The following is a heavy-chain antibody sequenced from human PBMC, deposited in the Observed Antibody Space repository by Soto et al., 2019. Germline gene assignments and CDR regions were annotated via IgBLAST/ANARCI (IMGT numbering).Heavy chain of an antibody. CDR3: ERGKSGWRFDS. J-gene: IGHJ4*02. V-gene: IGHV4-34*01. D-gene: IGHD6-19*01. CDR2: IHHSGST. CDR1: GGSFSGYC. Sequence: PSETLSLTCAVYGGSFSGYCWSWIRQPPGMGREWIGEIHHSGSTNYTPSLKSRVTISVDTSKNRFSLKLSSVTAADTAVYYCERGKSGWRFDSWGQETLVTVSS.